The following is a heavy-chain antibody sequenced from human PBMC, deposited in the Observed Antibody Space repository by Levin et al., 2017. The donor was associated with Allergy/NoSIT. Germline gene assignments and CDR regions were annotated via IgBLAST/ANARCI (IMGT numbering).Heavy chain of an antibody. J-gene: IGHJ1*01. D-gene: IGHD2-2*01. CDR1: GGSISSYY. V-gene: IGHV4-59*01. CDR2: IHYTGST. Sequence: SSETLSLTCTVSGGSISSYYWSWIRRPPGKGLEWIGYIHYTGSTASNPSLKSRVTISVDTSKNQFSLKLSSVTAADTAVYYCARGSTSWAWSLQHWGQGTLVTVSS. CDR3: ARGSTSWAWSLQH.